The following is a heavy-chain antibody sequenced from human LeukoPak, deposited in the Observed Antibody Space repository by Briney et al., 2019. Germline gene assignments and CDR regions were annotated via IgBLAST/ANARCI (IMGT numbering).Heavy chain of an antibody. J-gene: IGHJ6*02. V-gene: IGHV4-59*01. CDR3: ARDGGHCSSTSYSLSGYYYGMDV. CDR1: GGSISSYY. Sequence: SETLSLTCTVSGGSISSYYWSWIRQPPGKGLEWIGYIYYSGSTNYNPSLKSRVTISVDTSKNQFSLKLSSVTAADTAVYYCARDGGHCSSTSYSLSGYYYGMDVWGQGTTVTVSS. D-gene: IGHD2-2*01. CDR2: IYYSGST.